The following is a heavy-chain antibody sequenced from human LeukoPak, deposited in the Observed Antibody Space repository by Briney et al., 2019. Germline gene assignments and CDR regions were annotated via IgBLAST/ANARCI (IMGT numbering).Heavy chain of an antibody. J-gene: IGHJ6*02. D-gene: IGHD2-15*01. V-gene: IGHV4-34*01. CDR3: ARHSWHCSGGSCYGMDV. Sequence: SETLSLTCAVYGGSFSGYYWSWIRQPPGKGLEWIGEINHSGSTNYNPSLKSRVTISVDTSKSQFSLKLSSVIAADTAVYYCARHSWHCSGGSCYGMDVWGQGTTVTVSS. CDR2: INHSGST. CDR1: GGSFSGYY.